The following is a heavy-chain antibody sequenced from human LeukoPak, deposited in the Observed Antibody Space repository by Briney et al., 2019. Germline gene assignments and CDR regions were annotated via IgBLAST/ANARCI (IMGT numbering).Heavy chain of an antibody. D-gene: IGHD6-13*01. V-gene: IGHV4-30-2*01. Sequence: PSETLSLTCTVSGGSISSGGYYWSWIRQPPGKGLEWIGYIYHSGSTYYNPSLKSRVTISVDRSKNQFSLKLSSVTAADTAVYYCRGSSWLPADFDYWGQGTLVAVSS. CDR2: IYHSGST. CDR3: RGSSWLPADFDY. J-gene: IGHJ4*02. CDR1: GGSISSGGYY.